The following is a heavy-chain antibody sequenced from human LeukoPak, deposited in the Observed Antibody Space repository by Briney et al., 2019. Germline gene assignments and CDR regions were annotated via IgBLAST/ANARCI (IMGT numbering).Heavy chain of an antibody. J-gene: IGHJ6*03. CDR3: ARQYSRGYSYGYYYYYMDV. V-gene: IGHV5-51*01. Sequence: GESLKISCKGSGYSFTSYWIGWVRQMPGKGLECMGIIYPGDSDTSYSQSFQGQVTISADKSISTAYLQWSSLKASDTAMYYCARQYSRGYSYGYYYYYMDVWGKGTTVTVSS. D-gene: IGHD5-18*01. CDR2: IYPGDSDT. CDR1: GYSFTSYW.